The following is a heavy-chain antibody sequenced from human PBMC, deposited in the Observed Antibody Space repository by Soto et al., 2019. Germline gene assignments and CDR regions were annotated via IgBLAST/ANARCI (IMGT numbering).Heavy chain of an antibody. CDR1: GGTFSSYA. D-gene: IGHD6-6*01. CDR2: IIPIFGTA. Sequence: QVQLVQSGAEVKKPGSSVKVSCKASGGTFSSYAISWVRQAPGQGLEWMGRIIPIFGTANYAQKFQGRVTITADESTSTAYMERSSLRSEDTAVYYCARDPLDVGHLNSSSGPNWGQGTLVTVSS. CDR3: ARDPLDVGHLNSSSGPN. V-gene: IGHV1-69*01. J-gene: IGHJ4*02.